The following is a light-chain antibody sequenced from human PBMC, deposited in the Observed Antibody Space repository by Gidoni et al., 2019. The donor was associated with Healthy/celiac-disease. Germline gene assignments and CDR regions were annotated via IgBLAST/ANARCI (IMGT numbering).Light chain of an antibody. J-gene: IGLJ2*01. CDR2: GNS. Sequence: QSVLTQPPSVSGAPGHRVTISCTGSRSNIVAGYDVHWYQQPPGTAPKLLIYGNSNRPSGVPHRFSGSKSGTSASLAITGLQAEDEADYYCQSYDSSLSAVVFGGGTKLTVL. CDR3: QSYDSSLSAVV. CDR1: RSNIVAGYD. V-gene: IGLV1-40*01.